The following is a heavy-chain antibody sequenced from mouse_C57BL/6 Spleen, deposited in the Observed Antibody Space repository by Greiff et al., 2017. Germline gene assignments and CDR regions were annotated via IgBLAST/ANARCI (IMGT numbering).Heavy chain of an antibody. V-gene: IGHV1-53*01. J-gene: IGHJ1*03. CDR1: GYTFTSYW. CDR3: ARDYGSSYGYFDV. Sequence: VQLQQPGTELVKPGASVKLSCKASGYTFTSYWMHWVKQRPGQGLEWIGNINPSNGGTNYNEKFKSKATLTVDKSSSTAYMQLRSLTSEESAVYYCARDYGSSYGYFDVWGTGTTVTVSS. CDR2: INPSNGGT. D-gene: IGHD1-1*01.